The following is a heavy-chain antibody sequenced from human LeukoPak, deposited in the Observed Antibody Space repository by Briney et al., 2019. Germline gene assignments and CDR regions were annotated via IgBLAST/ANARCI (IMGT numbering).Heavy chain of an antibody. CDR2: IYYSGTT. J-gene: IGHJ2*01. D-gene: IGHD1-26*01. CDR3: ASERPATENWFFDL. V-gene: IGHV4-39*07. CDR1: GGSISSSSNY. Sequence: SETLSLTCTVSGGSISSSSNYWGWIRQPPGKGLEWIGSIYYSGTTYYNPSLKSRVTISVDTSKNQFSLKLSSVTAADTAVYYCASERPATENWFFDLWGRGTLVTVSS.